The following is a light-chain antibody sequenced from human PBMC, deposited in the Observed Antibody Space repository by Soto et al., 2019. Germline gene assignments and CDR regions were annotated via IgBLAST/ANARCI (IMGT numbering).Light chain of an antibody. CDR3: QQYGSSLTWT. V-gene: IGKV3-20*01. Sequence: EVVLTQSPGTVSLSPGERVTLSCRASQSVISNYLAWYQQRPGQAPRLLIYAASSRATGIPDRFSGSGSGTDLTLSISSLEPEDFSVYYCQQYGSSLTWTFGQVTKVEMK. J-gene: IGKJ1*01. CDR1: QSVISNY. CDR2: AAS.